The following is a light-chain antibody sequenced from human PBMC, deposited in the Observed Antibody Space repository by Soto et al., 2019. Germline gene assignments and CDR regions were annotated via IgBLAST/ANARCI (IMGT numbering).Light chain of an antibody. V-gene: IGKV1-5*03. J-gene: IGKJ4*01. Sequence: DIQMTQSPSTLSASVGDRVTITCGASQSISSWLAWYQQKPGKAPKLLIYKASGLESGVPSRFSGSGSGTDFTLTISSLQPDDFATYYCQQYDSYSPLTFGGGTKVDIK. CDR1: QSISSW. CDR2: KAS. CDR3: QQYDSYSPLT.